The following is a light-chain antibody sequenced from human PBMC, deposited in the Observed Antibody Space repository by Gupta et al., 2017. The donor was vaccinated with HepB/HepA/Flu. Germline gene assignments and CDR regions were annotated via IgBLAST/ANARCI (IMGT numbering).Light chain of an antibody. J-gene: IGLJ3*02. CDR3: CSYTSTATRV. CDR2: DVN. Sequence: QSALTQPASVSGSPGQSITISCTGTSSDVGGYNYVSWYQQHPGKAPKLIIYDVNNRPSGVSNRFSASKSGNTASLTISGLQAEDEADYYYCSYTSTATRVFGGGTKLTVL. V-gene: IGLV2-14*01. CDR1: SSDVGGYNY.